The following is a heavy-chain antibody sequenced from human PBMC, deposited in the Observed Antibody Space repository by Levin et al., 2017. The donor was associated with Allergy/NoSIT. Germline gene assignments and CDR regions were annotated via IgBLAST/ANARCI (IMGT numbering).Heavy chain of an antibody. D-gene: IGHD3-22*01. CDR1: GFTFSSYS. V-gene: IGHV3-21*01. Sequence: PGGSLRLSCAASGFTFSSYSMNWVRQAPGKGLEWVSSISSSSSYIYYADSVKGRFTISRDNAKNSLYLQMNSLRAEDTAVYYCASLDRPWYYYDSSGYVYWGRGTLVTVSS. CDR2: ISSSSSYI. CDR3: ASLDRPWYYYDSSGYVY. J-gene: IGHJ4*02.